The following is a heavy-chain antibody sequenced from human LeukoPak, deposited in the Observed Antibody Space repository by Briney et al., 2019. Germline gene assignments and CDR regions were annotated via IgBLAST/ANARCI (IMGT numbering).Heavy chain of an antibody. CDR2: INHSGST. V-gene: IGHV4-34*01. D-gene: IGHD2-2*01. CDR3: AREPYCSSTSCYYYDFDY. CDR1: GGSFSGYY. Sequence: SETLSLTCAVYGGSFSGYYWSWIRQPPGKGLEWIGEINHSGSTNYHPSLKSRVPISVDTSKNQFSLKLSSVTAADTAVYYCAREPYCSSTSCYYYDFDYWGQGTLVTVSS. J-gene: IGHJ4*02.